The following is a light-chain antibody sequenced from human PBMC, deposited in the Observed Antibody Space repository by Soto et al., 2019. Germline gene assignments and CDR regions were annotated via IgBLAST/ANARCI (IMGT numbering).Light chain of an antibody. CDR3: CSYAGSSTPYV. J-gene: IGLJ1*01. CDR1: SSDVGSYNL. Sequence: QSALTQPAYVSGSPGQSITISCTGTSSDVGSYNLVSWYQQHPGKAPKLMIYEVSKRPSGVSNRFSGSKSGNTASLTISGLQAEDEADYYCCSYAGSSTPYVFGTGTKLTVL. V-gene: IGLV2-23*02. CDR2: EVS.